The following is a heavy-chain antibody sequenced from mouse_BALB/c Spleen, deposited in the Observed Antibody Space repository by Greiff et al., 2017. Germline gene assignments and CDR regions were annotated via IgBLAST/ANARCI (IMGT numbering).Heavy chain of an antibody. CDR3: ARRGGNYYYAMDY. D-gene: IGHD2-1*01. CDR1: GFTFSSFG. J-gene: IGHJ4*01. Sequence: EVKLVESGGGLVQPGGSRKLSCAASGFTFSSFGMHWVRQAPEKGLEWVAYISSGSSTIYYADTVKGRFTISRDNPKNTLFLQMTSLRSEDTAMYYCARRGGNYYYAMDYWGQGTSVTVSS. CDR2: ISSGSSTI. V-gene: IGHV5-17*02.